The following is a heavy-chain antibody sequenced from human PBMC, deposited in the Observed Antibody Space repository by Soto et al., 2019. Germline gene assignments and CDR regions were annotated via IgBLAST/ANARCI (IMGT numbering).Heavy chain of an antibody. J-gene: IGHJ4*02. D-gene: IGHD3-10*01. V-gene: IGHV4-39*01. CDR2: IYYSGST. CDR1: GGSISSSSYY. Sequence: SETLSLTCTVSGGSISSSSYYWGWIRQPPGKGLEWIGSIYYSGSTYYNPSLKSRVTISVDTSKNQFSLKLSSVTAADTAVYYCARHLYMVRDRGGWAGYYFDYWGQGTLVTVSS. CDR3: ARHLYMVRDRGGWAGYYFDY.